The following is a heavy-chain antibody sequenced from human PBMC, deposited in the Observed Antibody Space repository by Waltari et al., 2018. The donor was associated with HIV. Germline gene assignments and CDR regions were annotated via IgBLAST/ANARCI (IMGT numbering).Heavy chain of an antibody. CDR1: GDSISNRNYY. D-gene: IGHD3-10*01. CDR2: IYHSGAT. Sequence: QLQLHESGPGLVKPSETLSLTCTVSGDSISNRNYYWGWVRQSPEKGLEWIASIYHSGATCYNPSLKSRVTISVDTSKSQFSLEVTPVTAADTALYYCARLSIFFGAGFFESWGQGVLVTVS. V-gene: IGHV4-39*01. J-gene: IGHJ4*02. CDR3: ARLSIFFGAGFFES.